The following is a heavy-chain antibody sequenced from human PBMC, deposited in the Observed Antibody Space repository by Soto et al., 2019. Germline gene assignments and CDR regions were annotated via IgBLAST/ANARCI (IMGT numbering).Heavy chain of an antibody. CDR2: VCYSCST. Sequence: XETLSLTCTVSGGAIGSHSWSWIRQPPGKGLDWIGQVCYSCSTNYNPSLKSQVTISINTSTKQFSLKLTSVSAADTAVYYCARSFLVPLDDFDPWGQGSLVTVSS. J-gene: IGHJ5*02. CDR3: ARSFLVPLDDFDP. CDR1: GGAIGSHS. D-gene: IGHD3-3*01. V-gene: IGHV4-59*11.